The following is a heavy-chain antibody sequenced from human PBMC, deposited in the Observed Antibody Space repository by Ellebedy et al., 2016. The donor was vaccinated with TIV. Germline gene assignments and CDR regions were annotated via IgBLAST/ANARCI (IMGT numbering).Heavy chain of an antibody. CDR2: IYYSGST. CDR1: GGSISSYY. J-gene: IGHJ2*01. Sequence: SETLSLTCTVSGGSISSYYWSWIRQPPGKGLEWIGYIYYSGSTNYNPSLKSRVTISVDTSKNQFFLKLSSVTAADTAVYYCARDRIVASYFDLWGRGTLVTVSS. CDR3: ARDRIVASYFDL. V-gene: IGHV4-59*01. D-gene: IGHD2/OR15-2a*01.